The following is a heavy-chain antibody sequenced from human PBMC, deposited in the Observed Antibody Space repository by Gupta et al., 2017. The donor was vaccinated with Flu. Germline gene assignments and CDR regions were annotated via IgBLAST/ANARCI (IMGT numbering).Heavy chain of an antibody. V-gene: IGHV3-9*01. Sequence: RQAPGKGLEWVSGISWHSNNIGYADSVRGRFTISRDNAKSSLFLQMNSLRPEDTALYYCAKGHIIVPAGIDYWGRGTLVTVSS. J-gene: IGHJ4*02. CDR2: ISWHSNNI. D-gene: IGHD2-2*01. CDR3: AKGHIIVPAGIDY.